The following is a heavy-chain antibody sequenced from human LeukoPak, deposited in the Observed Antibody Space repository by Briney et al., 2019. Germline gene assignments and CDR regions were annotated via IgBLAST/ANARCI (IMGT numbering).Heavy chain of an antibody. V-gene: IGHV1-18*01. CDR1: GYTFTSYG. CDR2: ISAYNGNT. J-gene: IGHJ6*03. D-gene: IGHD4-11*01. Sequence: ASVKVSCKASGYTFTSYGISWVRQAPGQGLEWMGWISAYNGNTNYAQKLQGRVTMTTDTSTSTVYMELRSLRSDDTAVYYCARARLQFGLLGLGYMDVWGKGTTVTVSS. CDR3: ARARLQFGLLGLGYMDV.